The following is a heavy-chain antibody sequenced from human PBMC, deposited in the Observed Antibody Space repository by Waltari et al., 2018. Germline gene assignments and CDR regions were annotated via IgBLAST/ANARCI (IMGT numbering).Heavy chain of an antibody. Sequence: QVQLVQSGSELKKPGASVRISCKASGYSFTNYAIDWVRQAPGQGPEWMGWSSTGTGNPTYARACTGRFVFSLDTSVSTAYLQITSLKAEDTAIYYCARDRIVGATDWGYWGQGTLVTVSS. V-gene: IGHV7-4-1*02. D-gene: IGHD1-26*01. CDR3: ARDRIVGATDWGY. J-gene: IGHJ4*02. CDR1: GYSFTNYA. CDR2: SSTGTGNP.